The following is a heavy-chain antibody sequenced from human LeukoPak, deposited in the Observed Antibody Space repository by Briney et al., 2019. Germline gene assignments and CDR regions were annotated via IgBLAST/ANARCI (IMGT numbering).Heavy chain of an antibody. CDR1: GGSISSYY. J-gene: IGHJ4*02. D-gene: IGHD3-10*01. V-gene: IGHV4-59*01. CDR3: ARAGQIGPHLDD. Sequence: PSETLSLTCTVSGGSISSYYWSWIRQPPGKGLEWIGYIYYSGSTNYNPSLTSRVTISVDTSKNQFSLKRSSVTAADTAVYYCARAGQIGPHLDDGGQGTLVTVSS. CDR2: IYYSGST.